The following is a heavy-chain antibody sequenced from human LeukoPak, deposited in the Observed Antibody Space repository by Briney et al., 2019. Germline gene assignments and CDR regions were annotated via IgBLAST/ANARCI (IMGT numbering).Heavy chain of an antibody. J-gene: IGHJ4*02. V-gene: IGHV1-8*01. Sequence: ASVKVSYKASRYTFTSYDINWVRQAAGQGLEWVGWMNPNSRNTGYAQKFQGRVTMTMNTAISTAYMELSSLRSDDTAVYYCARVYSDSCRHYVQGFDYWGQGTLVTVSS. CDR1: RYTFTSYD. D-gene: IGHD3-22*01. CDR2: MNPNSRNT. CDR3: ARVYSDSCRHYVQGFDY.